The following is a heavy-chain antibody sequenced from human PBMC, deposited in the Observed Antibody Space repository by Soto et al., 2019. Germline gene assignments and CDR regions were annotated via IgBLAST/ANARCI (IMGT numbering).Heavy chain of an antibody. CDR1: GFTFSSYS. J-gene: IGHJ6*02. CDR3: ARASLGGSSSAYSGMDG. V-gene: IGHV3-48*01. D-gene: IGHD6-6*01. CDR2: ISSSSSTI. Sequence: GGSLRLSCAASGFTFSSYSMNWVRQAPGKGLEWVSYISSSSSTIYYADSVKGRFTISRDNAKNSLYLQMNSLRSEDTAVYYCARASLGGSSSAYSGMDGWGQGTTVTVSS.